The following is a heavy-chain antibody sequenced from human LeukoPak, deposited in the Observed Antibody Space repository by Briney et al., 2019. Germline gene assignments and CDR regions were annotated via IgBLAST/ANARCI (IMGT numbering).Heavy chain of an antibody. J-gene: IGHJ6*02. CDR2: IYPTGDT. Sequence: PSETLSLTCAVSGGSISNANWWTWVRQTPGKGLEWIGEIYPTGDTNYNPSLKSRVTMSMDKSKNQYSLKLTSMTAADTAVYNCARDPPRGYGMDVWGPGITVAVSS. V-gene: IGHV4-4*02. CDR3: ARDPPRGYGMDV. CDR1: GGSISNANW.